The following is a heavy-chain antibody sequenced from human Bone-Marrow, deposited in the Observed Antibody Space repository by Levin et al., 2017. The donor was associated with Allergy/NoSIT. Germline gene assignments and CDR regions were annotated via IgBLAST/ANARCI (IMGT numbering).Heavy chain of an antibody. D-gene: IGHD2-2*01. CDR1: GFIFNSYG. CDR2: ISGSGDHT. CDR3: AKVRTNTPRGPFDI. V-gene: IGHV3-23*01. Sequence: LSLTCAASGFIFNSYGMTWVRQVPGKGLEWVSSISGSGDHTYYADSVKGRFTISRDNSKDTLYLQMNSLRAEDTAIYYCAKVRTNTPRGPFDIWGLGTMVTVSS. J-gene: IGHJ3*02.